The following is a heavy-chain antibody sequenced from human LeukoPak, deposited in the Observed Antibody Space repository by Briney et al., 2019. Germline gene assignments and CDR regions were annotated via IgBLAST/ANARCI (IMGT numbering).Heavy chain of an antibody. V-gene: IGHV1-18*01. CDR3: ARSPGYYDSSGYIDY. CDR1: GYTFTSYA. J-gene: IGHJ4*02. CDR2: ISAYNGNT. D-gene: IGHD3-22*01. Sequence: ASVKVSCKASGYTFTSYAMNWVRQAPGQGLEWMGWISAYNGNTNYAQKLQGRVTMTTDTSTSTAYMELRSLRSDDTAVYYCARSPGYYDSSGYIDYWGQGTLVTVSS.